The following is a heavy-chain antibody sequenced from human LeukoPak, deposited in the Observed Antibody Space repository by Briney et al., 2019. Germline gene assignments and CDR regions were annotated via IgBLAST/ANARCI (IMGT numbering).Heavy chain of an antibody. CDR3: ATSDRQYSYGHDY. CDR2: IYPGDSDT. Sequence: PGESLKISCKGSGYSFTSYWIGWVRQMPGKGLEWMGIIYPGDSDTGYSPSFQGQVTISADKSISTAYLQWSSLKASDTAMYYCATSDRQYSYGHDYWGQGTLVTVSS. V-gene: IGHV5-51*01. D-gene: IGHD5-18*01. CDR1: GYSFTSYW. J-gene: IGHJ4*02.